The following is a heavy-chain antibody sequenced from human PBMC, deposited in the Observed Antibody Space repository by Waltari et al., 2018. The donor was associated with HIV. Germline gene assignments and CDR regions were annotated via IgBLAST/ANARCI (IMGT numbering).Heavy chain of an antibody. CDR2: IYHSGST. V-gene: IGHV4-34*01. Sequence: VQLQQWGAGLLKSSETMSLTCAVYGGSFSGYYRSWNAQPPGKGLEWIGEIYHSGSTNYNPSLKSRVTISVDTSKNQFSLKLSSVTAADTAVYYCARGRWTMVRGVIQAYYYYYGMDVWGQGTTVTVSS. CDR3: ARGRWTMVRGVIQAYYYYYGMDV. D-gene: IGHD3-10*01. CDR1: GGSFSGYY. J-gene: IGHJ6*02.